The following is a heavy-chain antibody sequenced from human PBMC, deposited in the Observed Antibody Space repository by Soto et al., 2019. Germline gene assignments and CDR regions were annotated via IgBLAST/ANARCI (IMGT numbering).Heavy chain of an antibody. CDR1: GFTFSNFA. CDR2: MSFDGTTK. V-gene: IGHV3-30-3*01. CDR3: ARDGNSAGRWTYWFDP. J-gene: IGHJ5*02. D-gene: IGHD6-19*01. Sequence: PGGSLRLSCAASGFTFSNFAMHWFRQAPGKGLEWVAVMSFDGTTKFYADSVKGRFTVSRDNSQNTLYLQVNSLRDEDTAVYYCARDGNSAGRWTYWFDPWGQGTLVTVSS.